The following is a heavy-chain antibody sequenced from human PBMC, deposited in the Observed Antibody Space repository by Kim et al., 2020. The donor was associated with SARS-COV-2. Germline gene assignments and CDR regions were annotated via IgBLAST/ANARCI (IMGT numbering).Heavy chain of an antibody. Sequence: SETLSLTCTVSGGSISSGGYYWSWIRQHPGKGLEWIGYIYYSGSTYYNPSLKSRVTISVDTSKNQFSLKLSSVTAADTAVYYCARDQSGGGHSSSWYANLDYYYYGMDVWGQGTTVTVSS. D-gene: IGHD6-13*01. V-gene: IGHV4-31*03. CDR2: IYYSGST. CDR1: GGSISSGGYY. CDR3: ARDQSGGGHSSSWYANLDYYYYGMDV. J-gene: IGHJ6*02.